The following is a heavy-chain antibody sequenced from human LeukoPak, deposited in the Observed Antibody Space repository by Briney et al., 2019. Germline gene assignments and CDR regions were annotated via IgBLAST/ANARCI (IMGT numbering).Heavy chain of an antibody. D-gene: IGHD3-10*01. V-gene: IGHV4-61*02. Sequence: SSETLSLTCTVSGGSISSGSYYWSWIRQPAGKGLEWIGRIYTSGSTNYNPSLKSRVTISVDTSKNQFSLKLSSVTAADTAVYYCASGLYYYGSGLDYWGQGTLVTVSS. J-gene: IGHJ4*02. CDR2: IYTSGST. CDR3: ASGLYYYGSGLDY. CDR1: GGSISSGSYY.